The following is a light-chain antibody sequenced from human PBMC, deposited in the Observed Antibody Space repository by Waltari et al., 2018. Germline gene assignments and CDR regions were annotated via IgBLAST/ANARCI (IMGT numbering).Light chain of an antibody. CDR3: QHRFSWPLT. CDR1: QTIGSH. J-gene: IGKJ4*01. V-gene: IGKV3-11*01. CDR2: DTS. Sequence: EIVLTQSPATLSLSPGERAALPCRASQTIGSHLAWYQQRPGQPPRLLIDDTSNRATGIPATFSGSGLGTDFTLTISSVEFEDSAVYYCQHRFSWPLTFGGGTKVE.